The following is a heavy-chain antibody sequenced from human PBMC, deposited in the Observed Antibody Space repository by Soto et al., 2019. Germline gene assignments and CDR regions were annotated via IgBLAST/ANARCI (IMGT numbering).Heavy chain of an antibody. CDR1: GYTFTGYY. J-gene: IGHJ5*02. D-gene: IGHD6-13*01. CDR3: ARVSARDSSSWYYGFDP. CDR2: INPNSGGT. V-gene: IGHV1-2*02. Sequence: ASVKVSCKASGYTFTGYYMHWVRQAPGQGLEWMGWINPNSGGTNYAQKFQGRVTMTRDTSISTAYMELSRLRSDDTAVYYCARVSARDSSSWYYGFDPWGQGTLVTV.